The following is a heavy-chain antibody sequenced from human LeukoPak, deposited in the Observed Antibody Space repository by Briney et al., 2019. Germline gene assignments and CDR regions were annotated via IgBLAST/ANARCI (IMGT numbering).Heavy chain of an antibody. CDR2: ISSSSSTI. V-gene: IGHV3-48*01. CDR1: GFTFSSYS. J-gene: IGHJ4*02. Sequence: GGSLRLSCAASGFTFSSYSMNWARQAPGKGLEWVSYISSSSSTIYYADSVKGRFTISRDNAKNSLYLQMNSLRAEDTAVYYCARDKHRFERFGELTDYWGQGTLVTVSS. CDR3: ARDKHRFERFGELTDY. D-gene: IGHD3-10*01.